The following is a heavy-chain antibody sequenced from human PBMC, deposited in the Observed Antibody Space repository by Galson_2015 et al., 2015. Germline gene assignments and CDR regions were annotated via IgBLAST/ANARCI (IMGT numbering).Heavy chain of an antibody. CDR2: IWYDGSNE. V-gene: IGHV3-33*01. J-gene: IGHJ4*02. CDR1: GFTFRNHG. CDR3: ARDIAARRFDY. D-gene: IGHD6-6*01. Sequence: SLRLSCAASGFTFRNHGMHWVRQAPGKGLEWVAVIWYDGSNEYYADSVKGRFTISRDNSKNTLYLQMNSLRAEDTAVYYCARDIAARRFDYWGQGTLVTVSS.